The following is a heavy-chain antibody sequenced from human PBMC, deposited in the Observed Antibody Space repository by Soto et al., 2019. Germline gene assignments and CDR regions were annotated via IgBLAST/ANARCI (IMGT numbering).Heavy chain of an antibody. J-gene: IGHJ4*02. D-gene: IGHD1-1*01. V-gene: IGHV3-74*01. Sequence: GALRLSCAASGFTLGNYWMHWVRQAPGKGLVWVSRINDYGTTINYAESVEGRFIISRDDAKSEVYLQMNNLRAEDSAVYYCARGGLEPFDYWGQGALVTVSS. CDR3: ARGGLEPFDY. CDR1: GFTLGNYW. CDR2: INDYGTTI.